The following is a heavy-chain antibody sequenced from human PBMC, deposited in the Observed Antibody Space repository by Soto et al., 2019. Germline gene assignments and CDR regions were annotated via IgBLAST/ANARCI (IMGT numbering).Heavy chain of an antibody. CDR1: GVSISSNSYY. V-gene: IGHV4-39*01. CDR3: AAVPWADGY. J-gene: IGHJ4*02. Sequence: HLQLQESGPGLVNPSETLSLTCTVSGVSISSNSYYWGWIRQPPGKGLQWIGSMYYCGSTYFNPSHKSRVTISVDTSTNQFSLKLSSVTAADAAVYYCAAVPWADGYWGQGTLVTVSS. D-gene: IGHD1-1*01. CDR2: MYYCGST.